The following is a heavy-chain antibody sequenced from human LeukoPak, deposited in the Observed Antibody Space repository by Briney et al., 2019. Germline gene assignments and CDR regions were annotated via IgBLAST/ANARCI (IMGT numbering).Heavy chain of an antibody. CDR3: ARERTASGWVDY. CDR2: IYYSGST. V-gene: IGHV4-39*01. J-gene: IGHJ4*02. D-gene: IGHD6-19*01. Sequence: SETLSLTCTVSGGSISSGGYYWGWIRQPPGKGLEWIGSIYYSGSTYYNPSLKSRVTISVDTSKNQFSLKLSSVTAADTAVYYCARERTASGWVDYWGQGTLVTVSS. CDR1: GGSISSGGYY.